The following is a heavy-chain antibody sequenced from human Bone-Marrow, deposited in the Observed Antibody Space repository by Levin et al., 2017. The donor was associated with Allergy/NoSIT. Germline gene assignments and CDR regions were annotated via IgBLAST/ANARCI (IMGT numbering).Heavy chain of an antibody. Sequence: GGSLRLSCAASGFTFSRYSMNWVRQAPGRGLEWVSYISRSSSTISYADSVKGRFTISRDNAKNSLYLQMNSLRDEDTAVYYCARPDCSGTSCYYFVDSWGPGTLVTASS. J-gene: IGHJ4*02. CDR3: ARPDCSGTSCYYFVDS. CDR1: GFTFSRYS. CDR2: ISRSSSTI. V-gene: IGHV3-48*02. D-gene: IGHD2-2*01.